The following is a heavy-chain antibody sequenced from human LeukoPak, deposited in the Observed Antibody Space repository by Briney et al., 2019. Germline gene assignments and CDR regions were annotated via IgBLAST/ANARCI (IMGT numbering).Heavy chain of an antibody. V-gene: IGHV1-2*02. CDR2: INPKSGGT. CDR3: ARGSGGSRLYYYYYMDV. J-gene: IGHJ6*03. D-gene: IGHD3-16*01. CDR1: GYTFTDYF. Sequence: GASVKVSCKASGYTFTDYFMNWVRQAPGQGLEWMGWINPKSGGTVYAQKFQGRVTMTRDTSISTAYMELSRLRSDDTAVYYCARGSGGSRLYYYYYMDVWGKGTTVTVSS.